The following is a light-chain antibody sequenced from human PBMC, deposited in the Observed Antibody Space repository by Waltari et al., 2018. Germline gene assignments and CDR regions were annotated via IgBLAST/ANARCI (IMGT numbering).Light chain of an antibody. J-gene: IGKJ1*01. CDR1: QSVSSSD. CDR3: QQYATEWT. CDR2: GAS. Sequence: IMLTQSPGTLPLSPGARANLSCRASQSVSSSDFACYQQKPGQAPRLLIYGASSSATGIPDRFSGSGSGTDFTLTISRLEPEDFAVYYCQQYATEWTFGQGTKVEIK. V-gene: IGKV3-20*01.